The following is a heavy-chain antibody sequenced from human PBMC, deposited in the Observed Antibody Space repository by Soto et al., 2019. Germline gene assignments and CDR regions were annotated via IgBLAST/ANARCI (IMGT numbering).Heavy chain of an antibody. CDR1: GFTFSSYG. CDR3: AKDLGSRPDY. CDR2: ISYDGSNK. V-gene: IGHV3-30*18. J-gene: IGHJ4*02. D-gene: IGHD6-6*01. Sequence: QVQLVESGGGVVQPGRSLRLSCAASGFTFSSYGMHWVRQAPGKGLEWVAVISYDGSNKYYADSVKCRFTISRDNSKNTLYLQMNSLRAEDTAVYYCAKDLGSRPDYWGQGTLVTVSS.